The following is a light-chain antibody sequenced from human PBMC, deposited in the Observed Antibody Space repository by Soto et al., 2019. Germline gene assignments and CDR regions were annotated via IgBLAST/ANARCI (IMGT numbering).Light chain of an antibody. V-gene: IGLV2-14*01. CDR3: SSYTGSNTPVV. CDR1: SSDGGGYNY. J-gene: IGLJ2*01. Sequence: QSALTQPASVSGSPGQSITISCTGTSSDGGGYNYVSWYQQHPGKAPNLIIFDVPNRPSGVSNRFSGSKSGNSASLTISGLQAEDEAEYYCSSYTGSNTPVVFGGGTQLTVL. CDR2: DVP.